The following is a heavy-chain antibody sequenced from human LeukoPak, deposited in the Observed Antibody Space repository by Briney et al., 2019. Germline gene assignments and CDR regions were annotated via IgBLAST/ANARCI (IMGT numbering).Heavy chain of an antibody. CDR3: ARGGIHRNYFDG. V-gene: IGHV4-34*04. J-gene: IGHJ4*02. D-gene: IGHD1-14*01. Sequence: SETLSLTCAVYGGSFSDYYWSWIRQTPGKGLECMGDINHMEKTKNNTYLKSRATTSVDTSKNQFSLKLNSVTAAETAVYYCARGGIHRNYFDGWGQGTLVTVS. CDR1: GGSFSDYY. CDR2: INHMEKT.